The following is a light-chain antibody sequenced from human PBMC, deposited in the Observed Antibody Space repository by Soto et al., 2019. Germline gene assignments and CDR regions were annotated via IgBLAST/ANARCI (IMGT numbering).Light chain of an antibody. CDR3: SSYTSSSTLYV. Sequence: QSALTQPASVSGSPGQSITISCTGTSSDVGGYNYVSWYQQRPGKAPKLMIYDVSNRPSGVSNRFSGSKSGNTASLTISGFEVDDEADYSCSSYTSSSTLYVFGTGTELTVL. V-gene: IGLV2-14*01. J-gene: IGLJ1*01. CDR2: DVS. CDR1: SSDVGGYNY.